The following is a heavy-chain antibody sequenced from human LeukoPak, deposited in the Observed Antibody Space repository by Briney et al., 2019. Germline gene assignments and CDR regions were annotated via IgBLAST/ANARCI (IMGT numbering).Heavy chain of an antibody. V-gene: IGHV4-59*08. J-gene: IGHJ4*02. CDR3: AGHHPRNTVDF. D-gene: IGHD2-8*02. CDR2: ISYSGFT. CDR1: GAPFSSYK. Sequence: PSETLSLTGTVLGAPFSSYKWTWFRQPPGKGLEWIGYISYSGFTNYNPSLKSRVTISLDTSKNQFSLKLTSVTAADTAVYYCAGHHPRNTVDFWGQGTLVTVSS.